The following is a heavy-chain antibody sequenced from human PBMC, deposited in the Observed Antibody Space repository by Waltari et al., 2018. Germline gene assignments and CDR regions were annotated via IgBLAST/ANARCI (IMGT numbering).Heavy chain of an antibody. CDR3: ARGRIAAAGMGY. Sequence: VHLQESGPGLAKPSETLSLTCTVAGCSISSHYWCWTRQPPGKGLEWIGYIYYSGSTNYNPSLKSRVTISVDTSKNQFALKLSSVTAADTAVYYCARGRIAAAGMGYWGQGTLVTVSS. J-gene: IGHJ4*02. V-gene: IGHV4-59*11. D-gene: IGHD6-13*01. CDR1: GCSISSHY. CDR2: IYYSGST.